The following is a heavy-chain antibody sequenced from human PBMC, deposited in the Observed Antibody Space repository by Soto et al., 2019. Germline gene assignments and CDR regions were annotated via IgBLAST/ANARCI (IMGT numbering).Heavy chain of an antibody. CDR2: ISAYNGNT. CDR3: ARDPRYSSGQGGIFQH. J-gene: IGHJ1*01. Sequence: QVQLVQSGAEVKKPGASVKVSCKASGYTFTSYGISWVRQAPGQGLEWMGWISAYNGNTNYAQKLQGRVTMTTDTATSTAYMELRSLRSDDMAVYYCARDPRYSSGQGGIFQHWGQGNLVTVSS. CDR1: GYTFTSYG. D-gene: IGHD6-19*01. V-gene: IGHV1-18*03.